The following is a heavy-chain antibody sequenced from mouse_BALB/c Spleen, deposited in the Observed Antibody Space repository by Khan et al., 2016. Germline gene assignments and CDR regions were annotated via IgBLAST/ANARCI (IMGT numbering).Heavy chain of an antibody. CDR3: ACRAFSTPAWFVY. D-gene: IGHD3-1*01. Sequence: EVKLPESGGGLVQPGGSLSLSCAASGFAFSSYWMCWGRQAPGKGLEWFGEFNPDSSTINYTPSLKDKFLISRDTAKNPLFLQMSQEIADDTALYTCACRAFSTPAWFVYWGQGTLVTVSA. CDR1: GFAFSSYW. J-gene: IGHJ3*01. V-gene: IGHV4-1*02. CDR2: FNPDSSTI.